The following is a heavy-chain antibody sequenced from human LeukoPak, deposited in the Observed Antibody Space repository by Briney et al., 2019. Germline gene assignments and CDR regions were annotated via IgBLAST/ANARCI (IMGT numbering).Heavy chain of an antibody. Sequence: GESLKISCKGSGYSFTSYWIGWVRQMPGKGLELMGIIYPGDSDTRYSPSFQGQVTISADKSISTAYLQWSSLKASDTAMYYCARRGSRELLRGAFDIWGQGTMVTVSS. CDR2: IYPGDSDT. CDR1: GYSFTSYW. J-gene: IGHJ3*02. D-gene: IGHD1-26*01. V-gene: IGHV5-51*01. CDR3: ARRGSRELLRGAFDI.